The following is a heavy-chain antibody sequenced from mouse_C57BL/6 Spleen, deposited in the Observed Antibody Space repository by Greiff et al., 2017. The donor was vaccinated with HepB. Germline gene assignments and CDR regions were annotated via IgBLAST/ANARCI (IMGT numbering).Heavy chain of an antibody. Sequence: EVMLVESGEGLVKPGGSLKLSCAASGFTFSSYAMSWVRQTPEKRLGWVAYISSGGDYIYYADTVKGRFTISRDNARNTLYLQMSSLKSEDTAMYYCTRDHWDGYFDVWGTGTTVTVSS. V-gene: IGHV5-9-1*02. J-gene: IGHJ1*03. CDR2: ISSGGDYI. D-gene: IGHD4-1*01. CDR3: TRDHWDGYFDV. CDR1: GFTFSSYA.